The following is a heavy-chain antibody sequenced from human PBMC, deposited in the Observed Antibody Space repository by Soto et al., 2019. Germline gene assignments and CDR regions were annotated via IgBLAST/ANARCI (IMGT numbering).Heavy chain of an antibody. D-gene: IGHD2-15*01. Sequence: QVELVQSGAEVRKPGSSVKVSCKASGGTFKNYAISWVRQAPGQGLEWMGGIIPTFGTPIYAQKLQGRVTSSADESTSTAYMELSSMRCEDSAVYYWVRGEYCSGGRCSSPSLSLLYFYGLDVWGPGTTVTVAS. V-gene: IGHV1-69*12. J-gene: IGHJ6*02. CDR2: IIPTFGTP. CDR3: VRGEYCSGGRCSSPSLSLLYFYGLDV. CDR1: GGTFKNYA.